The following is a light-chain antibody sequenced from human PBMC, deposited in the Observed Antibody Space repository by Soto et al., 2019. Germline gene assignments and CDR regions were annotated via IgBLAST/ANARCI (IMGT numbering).Light chain of an antibody. J-gene: IGLJ2*01. CDR1: TGAVTSGHY. CDR3: LLAYSGDVV. CDR2: DTS. V-gene: IGLV7-46*01. Sequence: QAVVTQEPSLTMSPGGTVTLTCGSSTGAVTSGHYPYWFQQKAGQGPRTLIYDTSIKHSWTPARFSGSLLGGKAALTLSGAQPEDEAEYYCLLAYSGDVVFGGGTKLTVL.